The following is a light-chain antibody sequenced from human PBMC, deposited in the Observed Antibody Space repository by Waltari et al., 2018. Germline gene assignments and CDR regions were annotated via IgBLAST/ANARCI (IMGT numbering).Light chain of an antibody. CDR2: WAS. CDR3: QQYYRSRT. J-gene: IGKJ1*01. V-gene: IGKV4-1*01. CDR1: QSVLYNSNDKNY. Sequence: DIVMTQSPDSLAVSLGERATISCRSSQSVLYNSNDKNYLAWYQQKPGQPPRLLIYWASTRESGVPDRFCGSGSGTDFTLTSSNLQAEDVAVYYCQQYYRSRTFGQGTKVEIK.